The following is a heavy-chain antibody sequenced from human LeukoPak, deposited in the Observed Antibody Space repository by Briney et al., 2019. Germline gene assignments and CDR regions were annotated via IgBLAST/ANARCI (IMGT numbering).Heavy chain of an antibody. V-gene: IGHV3-48*01. D-gene: IGHD6-13*01. CDR1: GFTFSSYS. CDR2: ISSSSSTI. Sequence: SGGSLRLSCAASGFTFSSYSMNWVRQAPGKGLEWVSYISSSSSTIYYADSVKGRFTISRDNAKNSLYLQMNSLRAEDTAVYYCARDIGTYSSSWYGGDYWGQGTLVTVSS. CDR3: ARDIGTYSSSWYGGDY. J-gene: IGHJ4*02.